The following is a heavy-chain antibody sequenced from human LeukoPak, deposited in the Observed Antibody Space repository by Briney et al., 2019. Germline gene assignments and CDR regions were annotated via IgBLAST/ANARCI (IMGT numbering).Heavy chain of an antibody. CDR3: ARDGRIAAAVDAFDI. CDR2: IWYGGSNK. Sequence: GRSLRLSCAASGFTFSSYGMHWVRQAPGKGLEWVAVIWYGGSNKYYADSVKGRFTISRDNSKNTLYLQMNSLRAEDTAVYYCARDGRIAAAVDAFDIWGQGTMVTVSS. D-gene: IGHD6-13*01. CDR1: GFTFSSYG. J-gene: IGHJ3*02. V-gene: IGHV3-33*01.